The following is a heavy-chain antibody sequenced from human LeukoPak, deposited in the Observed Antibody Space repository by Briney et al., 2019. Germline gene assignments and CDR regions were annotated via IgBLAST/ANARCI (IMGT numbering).Heavy chain of an antibody. V-gene: IGHV3-23*01. Sequence: GGSLRLSCEASGFTFSDSAMSWVRHASGRGMEWVSHISASGGNSYYADSVKRRFTVSRDSSTKTLNLKMNSLRAEDTTVYHCAKDIDLSCWGQGTLVTVSS. CDR3: AKDIDLSC. D-gene: IGHD3-9*01. CDR2: ISASGGNS. CDR1: GFTFSDSA. J-gene: IGHJ4*02.